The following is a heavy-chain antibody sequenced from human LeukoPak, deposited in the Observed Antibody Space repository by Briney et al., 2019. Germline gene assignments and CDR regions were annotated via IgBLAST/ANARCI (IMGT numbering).Heavy chain of an antibody. D-gene: IGHD2-8*01. Sequence: ASVKVSCKASGYTFTSYAMNWVRQAPGQGLEWMGWINTNTGNPTYAQGFTGRFVFSLDTSVSTAYLQISSLKAEDTAVYYCARQYCTNGVCYRAVSTGFDYWGQGTLVTVSS. CDR1: GYTFTSYA. J-gene: IGHJ4*02. CDR2: INTNTGNP. CDR3: ARQYCTNGVCYRAVSTGFDY. V-gene: IGHV7-4-1*02.